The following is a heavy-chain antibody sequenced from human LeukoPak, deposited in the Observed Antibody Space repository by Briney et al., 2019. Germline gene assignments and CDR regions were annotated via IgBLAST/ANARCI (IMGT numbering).Heavy chain of an antibody. CDR3: AREGYCSGGSCDNWFDP. CDR2: IYHSGST. D-gene: IGHD2-15*01. CDR1: GGSISSGGYS. V-gene: IGHV4-30-2*01. Sequence: SETLSLTCAVSGGSISSGGYSWSWIRQPPGKGLEWIGYIYHSGSTYYNPSLKSRVTISVDRSKNQFSLNLSSVTAADTAVYYCAREGYCSGGSCDNWFDPWGQGTLVAVSS. J-gene: IGHJ5*02.